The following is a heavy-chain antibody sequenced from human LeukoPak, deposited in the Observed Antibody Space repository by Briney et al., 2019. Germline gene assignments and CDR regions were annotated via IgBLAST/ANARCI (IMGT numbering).Heavy chain of an antibody. D-gene: IGHD3-10*01. CDR2: IYYSGST. Sequence: SETLSLTCTVSGGSISSGDYYWSWIRQPPGKGLEWIGYIYYSGSTYYNPSLKSRVTISVDTSKNQFSLKLSSVTAADTAVYYCARAPRELLYGFDYRGQGTLVTVSS. CDR3: ARAPRELLYGFDY. V-gene: IGHV4-30-4*01. J-gene: IGHJ4*02. CDR1: GGSISSGDYY.